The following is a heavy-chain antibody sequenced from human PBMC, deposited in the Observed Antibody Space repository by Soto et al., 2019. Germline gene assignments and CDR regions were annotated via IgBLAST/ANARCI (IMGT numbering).Heavy chain of an antibody. CDR2: TYTGGDT. CDR1: GFSVRVNY. CDR3: ARVSFSNDYDHYYMDV. D-gene: IGHD4-4*01. J-gene: IGHJ6*03. V-gene: IGHV3-66*01. Sequence: EVQVVESGGGLVQPGGSLRLSCAASGFSVRVNYMTWVRQAPGKGLEWVLVTYTGGDTDYADSVKGRFTTSRDNSKNMLYLEVSSLRAEDTAVYYCARVSFSNDYDHYYMDVWGKGTTVTVSS.